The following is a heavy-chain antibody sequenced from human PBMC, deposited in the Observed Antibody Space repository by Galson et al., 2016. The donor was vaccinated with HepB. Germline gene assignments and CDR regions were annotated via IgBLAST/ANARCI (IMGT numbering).Heavy chain of an antibody. CDR2: IYYNGST. CDR1: GGSIRTYY. D-gene: IGHD3-22*01. J-gene: IGHJ3*02. CDR3: ARAFPYYDSSDYYGMGAFDI. Sequence: CTVSGGSIRTYYWSWIRQPPGKGLEWIGYIYYNGSTNYNPSLKSRVTISVDTSKTQFSLKLSSVTAADTAVYYCARAFPYYDSSDYYGMGAFDIWGQGTMVTVSS. V-gene: IGHV4-59*01.